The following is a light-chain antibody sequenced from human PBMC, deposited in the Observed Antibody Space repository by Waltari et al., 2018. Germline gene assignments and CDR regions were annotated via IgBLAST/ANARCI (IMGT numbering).Light chain of an antibody. Sequence: DIVMTQSPDSLAVSLGGRAHINCKSRQSVLYSSNNKNYLAWYQQKPRQPPKLLIYWASTRESGVPDRFSGSGSGTDFTLTISSLQAEDVAVYYCQQYYSTPWTFGQGTKVEIK. CDR3: QQYYSTPWT. CDR2: WAS. CDR1: QSVLYSSNNKNY. V-gene: IGKV4-1*01. J-gene: IGKJ1*01.